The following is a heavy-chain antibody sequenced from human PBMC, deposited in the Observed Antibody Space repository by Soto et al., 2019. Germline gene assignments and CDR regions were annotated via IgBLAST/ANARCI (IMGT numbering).Heavy chain of an antibody. J-gene: IGHJ2*01. CDR1: GFTFSSYS. D-gene: IGHD6-13*01. CDR2: ISTTSTTI. V-gene: IGHV3-48*01. CDR3: ARYGPFHQLVGDYWYFDL. Sequence: GGSLRLSCAASGFTFSSYSMNWVRQAPGKGLEWVSYISTTSTTIYYADSVKGRFTISRDSARNSLYLQMNSLRAEDMAVYYCARYGPFHQLVGDYWYFDLWGRGTLVTVSS.